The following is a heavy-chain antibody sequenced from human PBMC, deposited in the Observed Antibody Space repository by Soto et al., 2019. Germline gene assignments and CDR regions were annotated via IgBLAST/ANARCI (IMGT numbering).Heavy chain of an antibody. CDR1: GGTYSSYT. Sequence: QVQLVQSGAEVKKPGSSVKVSCKASGGTYSSYTISWVRQAPGQGLEWMGRIIPILGIAHYAQKVKGRVTIPADKSTSTAYMELSSLRSEDTAVYYCARDRGDGYYDIVTGYHHLYYWGQGTLVTFSS. V-gene: IGHV1-69*08. CDR2: IIPILGIA. CDR3: ARDRGDGYYDIVTGYHHLYY. J-gene: IGHJ4*02. D-gene: IGHD3-9*01.